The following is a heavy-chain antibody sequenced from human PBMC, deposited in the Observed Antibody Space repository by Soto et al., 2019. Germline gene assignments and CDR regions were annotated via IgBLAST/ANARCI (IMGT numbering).Heavy chain of an antibody. D-gene: IGHD3-10*01. CDR2: SSGSGGTT. Sequence: EVQLLESGGDLVQPGGSLRLSCIASGVTFSTYAMSWVRQAPGKGLEWVSASSGSGGTTYYADSVKGRFTISRDNSQNTLYLQMNSLRAEDTAVYYCAKHRAGFGSGSDTYYFDVWGQGTLVTVSS. V-gene: IGHV3-23*01. CDR1: GVTFSTYA. CDR3: AKHRAGFGSGSDTYYFDV. J-gene: IGHJ4*02.